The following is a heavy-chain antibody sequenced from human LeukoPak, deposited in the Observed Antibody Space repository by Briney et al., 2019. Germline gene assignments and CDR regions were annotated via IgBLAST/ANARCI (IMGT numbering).Heavy chain of an antibody. CDR3: AEGTGENYYGMDV. J-gene: IGHJ6*02. CDR1: GFTFSNYA. V-gene: IGHV3-23*01. CDR2: ISGGGGNT. Sequence: GGSLRLSCAASGFTFSNYAMSWVRQAPGKGLEWVSPISGGGGNTYYADSVKGRFTISRDDSKNTLYLQMNSLRVEDAVVFFCAEGTGENYYGMDVWGQGTTVTVSS. D-gene: IGHD7-27*01.